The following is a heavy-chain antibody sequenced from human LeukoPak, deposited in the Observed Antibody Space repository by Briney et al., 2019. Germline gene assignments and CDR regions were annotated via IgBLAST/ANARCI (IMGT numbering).Heavy chain of an antibody. Sequence: PGGSLRPSCAASGFTFSSYGMHWVRQAPGKGLEWVAVISYDGSNKYYADSVKGRFTISRDNSKNTLYLQMNSLRAEDTAVYYCAKSTVTIDYFDYWGQGTLVTVSS. CDR2: ISYDGSNK. J-gene: IGHJ4*02. CDR1: GFTFSSYG. CDR3: AKSTVTIDYFDY. D-gene: IGHD4-17*01. V-gene: IGHV3-30*18.